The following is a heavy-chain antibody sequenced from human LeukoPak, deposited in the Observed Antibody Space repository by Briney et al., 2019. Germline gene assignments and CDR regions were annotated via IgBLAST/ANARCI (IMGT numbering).Heavy chain of an antibody. CDR3: ASRGMVYGSGSRYFDY. CDR1: GGSISSGGYY. CDR2: INHSGST. Sequence: SETLSLTCTVSGGSISSGGYYWSWIRQPPGKGLEWIGEINHSGSTNYNPSLKSRVTISVDTSKNQFSLKLSSVTAADTAVYYCASRGMVYGSGSRYFDYWGQGTLVTVSS. J-gene: IGHJ4*02. V-gene: IGHV4-39*07. D-gene: IGHD3-10*01.